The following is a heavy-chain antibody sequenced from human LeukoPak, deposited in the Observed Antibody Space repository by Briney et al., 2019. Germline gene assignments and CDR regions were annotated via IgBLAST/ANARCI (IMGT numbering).Heavy chain of an antibody. J-gene: IGHJ5*02. CDR3: ARGASNYGSFWFDP. V-gene: IGHV4-39*07. CDR1: GDSMTTSHF. CDR2: IYYRGST. Sequence: SETLSLTCNVSGDSMTTSHFWDWIRQPPGKGLERIGSIYYRGSTYYNPSLKSRVTISVDTSKNQFFLKLSSVNAADTAVYYCARGASNYGSFWFDPWGQGTLVTVSS. D-gene: IGHD4-11*01.